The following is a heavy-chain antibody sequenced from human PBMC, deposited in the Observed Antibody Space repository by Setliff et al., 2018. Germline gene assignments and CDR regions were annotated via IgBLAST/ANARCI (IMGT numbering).Heavy chain of an antibody. Sequence: SETLSLTCTVSGGSISSGSYYWSWIRQPAGKGLEWIGHIYTSGSTNYNPSLKSRVTISVDKSKNQFSLKLSSVTAADTAVYYCARDLSWGQGTTVTVSS. J-gene: IGHJ6*02. CDR3: ARDLS. CDR1: GGSISSGSYY. V-gene: IGHV4-61*09. CDR2: IYTSGST.